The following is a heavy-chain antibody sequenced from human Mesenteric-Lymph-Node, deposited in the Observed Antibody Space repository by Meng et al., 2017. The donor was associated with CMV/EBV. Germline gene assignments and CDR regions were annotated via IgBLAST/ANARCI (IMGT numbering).Heavy chain of an antibody. D-gene: IGHD2-2*01. J-gene: IGHJ6*02. Sequence: GESLKISCAASGFTFSNYGMHWVRQAPGKGLEWVAFIRYDGSNKYYADSVKGRFTISRDNAKNSLYLQMNSLRAEDTAVYYCARDGGIVVVPAASDDYYYYGMDVWGQGTTVTVSS. CDR1: GFTFSNYG. CDR2: IRYDGSNK. V-gene: IGHV3-30*02. CDR3: ARDGGIVVVPAASDDYYYYGMDV.